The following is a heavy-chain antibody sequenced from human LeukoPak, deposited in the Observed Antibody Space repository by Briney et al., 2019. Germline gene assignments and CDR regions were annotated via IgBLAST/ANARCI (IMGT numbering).Heavy chain of an antibody. D-gene: IGHD3-10*02. CDR2: ISSSGSTI. CDR1: GFSFSSYA. V-gene: IGHV3-48*03. CDR3: AELGITMIGGV. J-gene: IGHJ6*04. Sequence: GGSLRLSCAASGFSFSSYAMSWVRQAPGKGLEWVSYISSSGSTIYYADSVKGRFTISRDNAKNSLYLQMNSLRAEDTAVYYCAELGITMIGGVWGKGTTVTISS.